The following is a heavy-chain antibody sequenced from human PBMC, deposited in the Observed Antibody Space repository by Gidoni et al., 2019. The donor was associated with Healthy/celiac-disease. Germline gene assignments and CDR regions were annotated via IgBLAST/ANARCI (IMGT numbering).Heavy chain of an antibody. D-gene: IGHD4-17*01. CDR2: INAGNGNT. CDR1: GYTFTSYA. Sequence: QVQLVQSGAEVKKPGASVKVSCKASGYTFTSYAMHWVRQAPGQRLEWMGWINAGNGNTKYSQKFQGRVTITRDTSASTAYMELSSLRSEDTAVYYCARDYGDYANYFDYWGQGTLVTVSS. J-gene: IGHJ4*02. V-gene: IGHV1-3*01. CDR3: ARDYGDYANYFDY.